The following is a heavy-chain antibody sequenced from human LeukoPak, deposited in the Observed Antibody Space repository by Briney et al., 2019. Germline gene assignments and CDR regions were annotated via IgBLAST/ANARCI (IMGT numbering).Heavy chain of an antibody. CDR1: GDSISSSNYY. Sequence: PSETLSLTCTVSGDSISSSNYYWNWIRQPPGKGLEWIGNIYSSGTTHHHPSLKSRLTISVDTSKNQFSLKLSSVTAADTAFYYCASRRGFSSGYYEEYWGQGTLVTVSS. D-gene: IGHD3-22*01. CDR2: IYSSGTT. CDR3: ASRRGFSSGYYEEY. V-gene: IGHV4-39*07. J-gene: IGHJ4*02.